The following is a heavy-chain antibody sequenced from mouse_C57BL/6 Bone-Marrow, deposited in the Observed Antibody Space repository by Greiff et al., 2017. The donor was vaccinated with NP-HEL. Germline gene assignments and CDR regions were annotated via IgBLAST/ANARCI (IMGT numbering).Heavy chain of an antibody. CDR1: GYTFTGYW. J-gene: IGHJ2*01. CDR3: AREADYYGSSLYYFDY. V-gene: IGHV1-9*01. D-gene: IGHD1-1*01. Sequence: VKLQESGAELMKPGASVKLSCKATGYTFTGYWIEWVKQRPGHGLEWIGEILPGSGSTNYNEKFKGKATFTADTSSNTAYMQLSSLTTEDSAIYYCAREADYYGSSLYYFDYWGQGTTLTVSS. CDR2: ILPGSGST.